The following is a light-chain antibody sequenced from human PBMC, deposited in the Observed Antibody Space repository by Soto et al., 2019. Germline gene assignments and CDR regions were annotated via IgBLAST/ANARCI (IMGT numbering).Light chain of an antibody. V-gene: IGKV1-13*02. CDR2: DAS. J-gene: IGKJ1*01. CDR3: QQFNSYPRT. CDR1: QGISSA. Sequence: AIPLTQSPSSLSASVGDRVTITCRASQGISSALAWYQQKPGKAPKLLIYDASSLESGVPSRFSGSGSGTDFTLTISRLQPEDFATYYCQQFNSYPRTFGQGTKVEIK.